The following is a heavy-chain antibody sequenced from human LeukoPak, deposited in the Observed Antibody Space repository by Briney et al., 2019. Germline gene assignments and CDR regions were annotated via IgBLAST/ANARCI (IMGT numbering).Heavy chain of an antibody. CDR3: ARDSQYYDSSGYTDY. D-gene: IGHD3-22*01. CDR1: GGTFSSYA. Sequence: GSSVKVSCKASGGTFSSYAISWVRQAPGQGLEWMGRIIPILGTANYAQKFQGRVTITADKSTSTAYMELSSLRSEDTAVYYCARDSQYYDSSGYTDYWGQGTLVTVSS. J-gene: IGHJ4*02. V-gene: IGHV1-69*04. CDR2: IIPILGTA.